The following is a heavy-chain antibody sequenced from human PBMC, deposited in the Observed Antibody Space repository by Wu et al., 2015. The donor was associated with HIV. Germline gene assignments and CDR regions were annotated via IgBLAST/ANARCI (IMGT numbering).Heavy chain of an antibody. D-gene: IGHD3-3*01. J-gene: IGHJ6*04. V-gene: IGHV1-46*01. CDR1: GYTFTSYY. CDR2: INPSGGST. CDR3: ASFGVVMNGVWDV. Sequence: QVQLVQSGAEVKKPGASVKVSCKASGYTFTSYYMHWVRQAPGQGLEWMGIINPSGGSTSYAQKFQGRVTMTRDTSTSTVYMELSSLRSEDTAVYYCASFGVVMNGVWDVWGKGTTVTVSS.